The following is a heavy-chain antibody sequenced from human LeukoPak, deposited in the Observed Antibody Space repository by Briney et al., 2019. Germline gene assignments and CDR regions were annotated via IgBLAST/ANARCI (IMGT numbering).Heavy chain of an antibody. CDR3: ARYPAYYYDSSGYNNWFDP. V-gene: IGHV4-61*02. D-gene: IGHD3-22*01. Sequence: SETLSLTSTVTGGSISSGSYYWSWIRQPAGKGLEWIGRTYTSGSTNYNPSLKSRVTISVDTSNNQFSLKLSSVTAADTAVYYCARYPAYYYDSSGYNNWFDPWGQGTLVTVSS. J-gene: IGHJ5*02. CDR1: GGSISSGSYY. CDR2: TYTSGST.